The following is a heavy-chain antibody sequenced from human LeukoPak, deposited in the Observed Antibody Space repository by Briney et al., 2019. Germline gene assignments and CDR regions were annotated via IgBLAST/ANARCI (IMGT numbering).Heavy chain of an antibody. V-gene: IGHV3-23*01. D-gene: IGHD6-19*01. CDR3: ASLFGIGTVTGTGTFDI. CDR1: GFTFSSYG. CDR2: ISGSGGST. Sequence: PGGTLRLSCAASGFTFSSYGMSWVRQAPGKGLEWVSAISGSGGSTYYADSVKGRFTISRDNSKNTVYLQMNSLRAEDTAVYYCASLFGIGTVTGTGTFDIWGQGTMVTVSS. J-gene: IGHJ3*02.